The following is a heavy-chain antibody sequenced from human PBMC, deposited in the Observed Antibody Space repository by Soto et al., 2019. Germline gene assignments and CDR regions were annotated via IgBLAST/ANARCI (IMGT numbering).Heavy chain of an antibody. V-gene: IGHV3-23*01. CDR3: ASKLTFDSSSDY. D-gene: IGHD3-22*01. CDR1: GFTFSNYA. Sequence: EVQLLESGGGLVQPGGSLRLSCAASGFTFSNYAMNWVRQAPGKGLEWVSTIGGSGAPTYYADSVRGRFTISRDNSKNTLYLQMNSLRDEDTAVYFCASKLTFDSSSDYWGQGTLVTVSS. CDR2: IGGSGAPT. J-gene: IGHJ4*02.